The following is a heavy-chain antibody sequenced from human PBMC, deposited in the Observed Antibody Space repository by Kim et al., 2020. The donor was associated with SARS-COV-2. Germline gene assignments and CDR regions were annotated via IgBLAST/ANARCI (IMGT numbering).Heavy chain of an antibody. D-gene: IGHD6-19*01. CDR3: ARGLYSSGWYATRYYFDY. Sequence: SETLSLTCAVYGGSFSGYYWSWIRQPPGKGLEWIGEINHSGSTNYNPSLKSRVTISVDTSKNQFSLKLSSVTAADTAVYYCARGLYSSGWYATRYYFDYWGQGTLVTVSS. J-gene: IGHJ4*02. CDR1: GGSFSGYY. CDR2: INHSGST. V-gene: IGHV4-34*01.